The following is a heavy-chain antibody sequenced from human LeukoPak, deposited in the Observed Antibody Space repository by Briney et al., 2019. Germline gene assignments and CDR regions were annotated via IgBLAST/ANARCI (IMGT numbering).Heavy chain of an antibody. CDR3: AKDRGASSSWYLVFDY. CDR2: ISSDGSKK. Sequence: PGRCLRLSCAASGFTFSNYGMHWVRQAPGKGREGVAVISSDGSKKYYADSVKGRVTTPRDNSKNTLYLQINGLRAQSTAVFYCAKDRGASSSWYLVFDYWGQGTLVTVSS. J-gene: IGHJ4*02. CDR1: GFTFSNYG. V-gene: IGHV3-30*18. D-gene: IGHD6-13*01.